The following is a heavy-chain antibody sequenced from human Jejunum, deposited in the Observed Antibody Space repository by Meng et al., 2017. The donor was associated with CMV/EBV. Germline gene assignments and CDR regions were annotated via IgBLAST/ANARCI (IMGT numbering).Heavy chain of an antibody. D-gene: IGHD6-13*01. CDR1: PFSVNSHY. Sequence: VQLVVSVVGVDPPGGSTSLSCSASPFSVNSHYMTWVRQAPGKGLECVSVMYSYGSTYYADSVKSRFTISRDSSRNTLYLQMSSLRVEDTAVYYCARDIYSSSLNWGYWGQGTLVTVSS. CDR3: ARDIYSSSLNWGY. CDR2: MYSYGST. V-gene: IGHV3-66*01. J-gene: IGHJ4*02.